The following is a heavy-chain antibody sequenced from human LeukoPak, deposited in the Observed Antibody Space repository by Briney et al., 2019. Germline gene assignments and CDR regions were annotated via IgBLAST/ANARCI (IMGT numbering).Heavy chain of an antibody. V-gene: IGHV3-48*03. CDR3: ARGRWFDP. CDR2: ISPSGNIK. J-gene: IGHJ5*02. Sequence: GGSLRLSCAASGFTLSSFPMSWVRQAPGKGLEWVSHISPSGNIKYYADSVRGRFTISRDNAKNSLYLQMNSLRAEDTAVYYCARGRWFDPWGQGTLVTVSS. CDR1: GFTLSSFP.